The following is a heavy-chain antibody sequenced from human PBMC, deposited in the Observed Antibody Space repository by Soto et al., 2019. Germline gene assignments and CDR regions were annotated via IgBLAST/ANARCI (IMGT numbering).Heavy chain of an antibody. D-gene: IGHD3-22*01. CDR1: GYTFTSYY. Sequence: ASVKVSCKASGYTFTSYYMHWVRQAPGQGLEWMGIINPSGGSTSYAQKFQGRVTMTRDTSTSTVYMGLSSLRSEDTAVYYCARDDTYYDSSGYEYYWGQGTLVTVSS. J-gene: IGHJ4*02. CDR2: INPSGGST. V-gene: IGHV1-46*01. CDR3: ARDDTYYDSSGYEYY.